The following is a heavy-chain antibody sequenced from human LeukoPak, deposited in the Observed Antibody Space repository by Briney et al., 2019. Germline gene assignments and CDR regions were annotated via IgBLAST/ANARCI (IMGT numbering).Heavy chain of an antibody. CDR1: GFTFSSYE. J-gene: IGHJ5*02. D-gene: IGHD4-11*01. CDR2: ISSSGSTI. V-gene: IGHV3-48*03. Sequence: GGSLRLSCAASGFTFSSYEMNWVRQAPGKGLEWVSYISSSGSTIYYADSVKGRFTISRDNAKNSLYLQMNSLRAEDTAVYYCARDSTVAGPMEGDSFDPWGQGTLVTVSS. CDR3: ARDSTVAGPMEGDSFDP.